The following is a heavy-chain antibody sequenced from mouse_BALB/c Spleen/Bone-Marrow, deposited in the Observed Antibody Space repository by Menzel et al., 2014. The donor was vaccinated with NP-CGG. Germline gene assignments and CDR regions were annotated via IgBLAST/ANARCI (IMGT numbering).Heavy chain of an antibody. CDR3: ARGNYGNYVAYFDY. CDR1: GFTFSSYG. Sequence: EVQLQESGGGLVQPGGSLKLSCAASGFTFSSYGMSWVRQTPDKRLELVASINSNGGSTYYPGSVKGRFTISRDNAKNTLSLQMSSLKSEDTAMYYCARGNYGNYVAYFDYWGQGTTLTVSS. J-gene: IGHJ2*01. D-gene: IGHD2-1*01. V-gene: IGHV5-6-3*01. CDR2: INSNGGST.